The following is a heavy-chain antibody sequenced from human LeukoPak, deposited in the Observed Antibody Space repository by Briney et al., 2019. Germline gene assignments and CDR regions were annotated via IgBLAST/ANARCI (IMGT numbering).Heavy chain of an antibody. CDR1: GSTFSNAW. J-gene: IGHJ1*01. V-gene: IGHV3-15*01. Sequence: GGSLRLSCAASGSTFSNAWMSWVRQAPGKGLEWVGRIKSKTDGGTTDYAAPVKGRFTISRDDSKNTLYLQMNSQKTEDTAVYYCTARYCRSTSCYGEYFQRWGQGTLVTVSS. D-gene: IGHD2-2*01. CDR3: TARYCRSTSCYGEYFQR. CDR2: IKSKTDGGTT.